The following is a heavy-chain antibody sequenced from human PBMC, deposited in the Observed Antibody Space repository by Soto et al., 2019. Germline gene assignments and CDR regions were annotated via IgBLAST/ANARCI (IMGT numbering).Heavy chain of an antibody. CDR2: INHSGST. CDR3: ARDTGYSSSWYYYYYGMDV. CDR1: GGSFSGYY. Sequence: SETLSLTXAVYGGSFSGYYWSWIRQPPGKGLEWIGEINHSGSTNYNPSLKSRVTISVDTSKNQFSLKLSSVTAADTAVYYCARDTGYSSSWYYYYYGMDVWGQGTTVTVSS. V-gene: IGHV4-34*01. J-gene: IGHJ6*02. D-gene: IGHD6-13*01.